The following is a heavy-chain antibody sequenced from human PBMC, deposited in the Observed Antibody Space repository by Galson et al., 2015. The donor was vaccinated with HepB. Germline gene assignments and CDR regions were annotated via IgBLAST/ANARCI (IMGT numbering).Heavy chain of an antibody. CDR2: IYPGDSDT. D-gene: IGHD2-2*01. CDR3: AGQGGPNIVVVPAYYGAFDI. CDR1: GYSFTSYW. J-gene: IGHJ3*02. Sequence: QSGAAVKKPGESLKISCKGSGYSFTSYWIGWVRQMPGKGLEWMGIIYPGDSDTRYSPSFQGQVTISADKSISTAYLQWSSLKASDTAMYYCAGQGGPNIVVVPAYYGAFDIWGQGTMVTVSS. V-gene: IGHV5-51*01.